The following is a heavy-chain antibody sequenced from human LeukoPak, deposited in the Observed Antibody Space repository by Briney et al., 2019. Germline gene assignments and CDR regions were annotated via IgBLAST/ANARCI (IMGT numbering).Heavy chain of an antibody. CDR3: AKDAGPSRNWFDP. CDR2: IWYGGSNK. J-gene: IGHJ5*02. V-gene: IGHV3-30*02. Sequence: GGSLRLSCAASGFTFSSYGMHWVRQAPGKGLEWVAVIWYGGSNKYYADSVKGRFTISRDNSKNTLYLQMNSLRAEDTAVYYCAKDAGPSRNWFDPWGQGALVTVSS. CDR1: GFTFSSYG.